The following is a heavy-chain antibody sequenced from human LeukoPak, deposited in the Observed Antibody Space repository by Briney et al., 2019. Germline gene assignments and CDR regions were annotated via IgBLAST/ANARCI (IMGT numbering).Heavy chain of an antibody. J-gene: IGHJ4*02. V-gene: IGHV4-39*07. CDR3: ARIRSGRPSYYFDY. CDR1: GGSISSSSYY. CDR2: IYYSGST. D-gene: IGHD3-3*01. Sequence: SETLSLTCTVSGGSISSSSYYWGWIRQPPGKGLEWIGSIYYSGSTYYNPSLKSRVTISLDTSKSQFSLKLISVTAADTAVYYCARIRSGRPSYYFDYWGQGTLVTVS.